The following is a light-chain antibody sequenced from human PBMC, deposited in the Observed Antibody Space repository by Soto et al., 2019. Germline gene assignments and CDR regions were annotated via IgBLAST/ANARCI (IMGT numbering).Light chain of an antibody. CDR3: MQGTHWPYT. J-gene: IGKJ2*01. V-gene: IGKV2-30*02. Sequence: DVLMTHSPLSLPVTLVQTASFSCRSRQSLVHSDGNTYLNWFHQRPGQSPWRLIYKVSDRDAGVPDRFSGSGAGTDFTLKLSRVEAEDVGVSYCMQGTHWPYTFGQGTKLEIK. CDR1: QSLVHSDGNTY. CDR2: KVS.